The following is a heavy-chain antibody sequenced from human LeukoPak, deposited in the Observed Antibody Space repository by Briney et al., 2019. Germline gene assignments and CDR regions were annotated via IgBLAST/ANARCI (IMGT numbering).Heavy chain of an antibody. Sequence: GGSLRLSCAASGFTFSSYAMSWVRQAPGKGLEWVSAISRSGGSTYYADSVKGRFTISRDNSKNTLYLQMNSLRAEDTAVYYCAKTPFRLEKVITDYWGQGTLVTVSS. CDR3: AKTPFRLEKVITDY. V-gene: IGHV3-23*01. CDR1: GFTFSSYA. D-gene: IGHD3-22*01. CDR2: ISRSGGST. J-gene: IGHJ4*02.